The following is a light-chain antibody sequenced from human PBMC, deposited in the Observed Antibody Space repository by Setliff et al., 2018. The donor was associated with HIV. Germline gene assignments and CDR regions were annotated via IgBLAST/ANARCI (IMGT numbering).Light chain of an antibody. J-gene: IGLJ2*01. Sequence: VLTQPPSVSAAPGQKVTISCSGSSSNIGNNYVSWYQQLPGTAPKLLIYDNNKRPSGIPDRFSGSKSGTSATLGITGLQTGDEADYYCGTWDSSLSAVVFGGGTKVTVL. CDR1: SSNIGNNY. CDR2: DNN. V-gene: IGLV1-51*01. CDR3: GTWDSSLSAVV.